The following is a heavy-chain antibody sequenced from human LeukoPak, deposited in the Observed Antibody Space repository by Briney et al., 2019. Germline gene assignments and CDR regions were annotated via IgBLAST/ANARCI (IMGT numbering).Heavy chain of an antibody. CDR2: MNPNSGNT. V-gene: IGHV1-8*01. CDR3: ARRVGAYNERRLDF. J-gene: IGHJ4*02. CDR1: GYTFTCFD. Sequence: ASVKVSCKASGYTFTCFDINWVRQAPGQGLQWKGWMNPNSGNTGYAPEFQARVSMTSNTSINTAYLELASLESEDTAVYYCARRVGAYNERRLDFWGQGTLVAVSS. D-gene: IGHD5-24*01.